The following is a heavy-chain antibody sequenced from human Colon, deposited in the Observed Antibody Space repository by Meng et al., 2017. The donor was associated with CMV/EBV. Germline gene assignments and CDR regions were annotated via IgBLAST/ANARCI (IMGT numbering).Heavy chain of an antibody. Sequence: GGSLRLSCETSGFTFSNYKMNWVRQAPGKGLEWVSSISNSGYYINYADSVKGRFTISRDNAKNSLYLQMNSLRAEDTAVYYCARDGCSVWGQGTTVTVSS. CDR1: GFTFSNYK. CDR2: ISNSGYYI. V-gene: IGHV3-21*01. D-gene: IGHD4/OR15-4a*01. J-gene: IGHJ6*02. CDR3: ARDGCSV.